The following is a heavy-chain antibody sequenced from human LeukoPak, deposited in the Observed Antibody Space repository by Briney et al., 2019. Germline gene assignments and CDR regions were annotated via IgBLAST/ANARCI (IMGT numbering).Heavy chain of an antibody. CDR1: GFTFSSYW. D-gene: IGHD2-2*01. J-gene: IGHJ4*02. CDR3: ARESIVVVPAAPSYFDY. Sequence: SGGSLRLSCAASGFTFSSYWMHWVRQAPGKGLVWVSRINSDGSSTSYADFVKGRFTISRDNAKNTLYLQMNSLRAEDTAVYYCARESIVVVPAAPSYFDYWGQGTLVTVSS. CDR2: INSDGSST. V-gene: IGHV3-74*01.